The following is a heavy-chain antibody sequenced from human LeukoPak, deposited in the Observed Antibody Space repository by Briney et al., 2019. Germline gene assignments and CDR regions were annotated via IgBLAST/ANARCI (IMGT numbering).Heavy chain of an antibody. CDR1: GGSFSGYY. CDR3: ASHHYDILTGYWGAFDY. V-gene: IGHV4-34*01. Sequence: PSETLSLTCAVYGGSFSGYYWSWIRQPPGKGLEWIGEINHSGSTNYNSSLKSRVTISVDTSKNQFSLKLSSVTAADTAVYYCASHHYDILTGYWGAFDYWGQGTLVTVSS. J-gene: IGHJ4*02. CDR2: INHSGST. D-gene: IGHD3-9*01.